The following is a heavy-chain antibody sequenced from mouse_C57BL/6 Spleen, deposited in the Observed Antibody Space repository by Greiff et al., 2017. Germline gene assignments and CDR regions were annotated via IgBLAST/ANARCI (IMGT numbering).Heavy chain of an antibody. D-gene: IGHD2-1*01. CDR3: AMDPDLLYYAMDY. J-gene: IGHJ4*01. CDR1: GFTFSDYG. Sequence: EVQLVESGGGLVKPGGSLKLSCAASGFTFSDYGMHWVRQAPEKGLEWVAYISSGSSTIYYADTVKGRFTISRDNAKNTLFLQMTSLRSEDTAMYYCAMDPDLLYYAMDYWGQGTSVTVSS. CDR2: ISSGSSTI. V-gene: IGHV5-17*01.